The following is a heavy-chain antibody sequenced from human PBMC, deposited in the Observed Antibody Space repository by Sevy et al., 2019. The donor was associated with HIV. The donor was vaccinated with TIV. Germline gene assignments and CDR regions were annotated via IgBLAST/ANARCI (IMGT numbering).Heavy chain of an antibody. CDR1: GGTFSSYA. CDR3: AGDHGYCSGGSCYRPLKRVRYGMDV. J-gene: IGHJ6*02. D-gene: IGHD2-15*01. Sequence: ASVKVSCKASGGTFSSYAISWVRQAPGQGLEWMGGIIPIFGTANYAQKFQGRVTITADESTSTAYMELSSLRSEDTAVYYCAGDHGYCSGGSCYRPLKRVRYGMDVWGQGTTVTVSS. V-gene: IGHV1-69*13. CDR2: IIPIFGTA.